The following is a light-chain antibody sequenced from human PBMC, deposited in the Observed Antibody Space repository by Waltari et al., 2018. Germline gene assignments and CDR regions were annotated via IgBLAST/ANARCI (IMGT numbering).Light chain of an antibody. J-gene: IGLJ3*02. V-gene: IGLV6-57*03. Sequence: NFMLTQSHSVSESPGTTITISCTRTSGTAPGHSMQWYQQRPGSAPPPGIYDNNQRPSGVPDRFSGSIDRSSNSASLTISGLKTEDEADYYCQSYDNNIWLFGGGTKLTVL. CDR1: SGTAPGHS. CDR2: DNN. CDR3: QSYDNNIWL.